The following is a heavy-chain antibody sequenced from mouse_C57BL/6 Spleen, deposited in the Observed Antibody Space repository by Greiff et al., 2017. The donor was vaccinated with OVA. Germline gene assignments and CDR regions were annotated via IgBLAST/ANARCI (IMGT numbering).Heavy chain of an antibody. V-gene: IGHV1-81*01. CDR2: IYPRSGNT. D-gene: IGHD2-1*01. CDR1: GYTFTSYG. J-gene: IGHJ3*01. Sequence: VQLQQSGAELARPGASVKLSCKASGYTFTSYGISWVKQRTGQGLEWIGEIYPRSGNTYYNEKFKGKATLTADKSSSTAYMELRSLTSEDSAVYFCAGGNYAAYWGQGTLVTVSA. CDR3: AGGNYAAY.